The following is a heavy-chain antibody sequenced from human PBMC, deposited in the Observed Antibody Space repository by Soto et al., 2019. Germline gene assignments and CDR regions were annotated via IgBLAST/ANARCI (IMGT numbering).Heavy chain of an antibody. J-gene: IGHJ4*02. Sequence: GGSLRLSCAASGFTFSSYGMHWVRRAPGKGLEWVAVISYDGSNKYYADSVKGRFTISRDNSKNTLYLQMNSLRAEDTAVYYCAKQIRGSSSWYGPLFDYWGQGTLVTVSS. CDR2: ISYDGSNK. CDR1: GFTFSSYG. D-gene: IGHD6-13*01. V-gene: IGHV3-30*18. CDR3: AKQIRGSSSWYGPLFDY.